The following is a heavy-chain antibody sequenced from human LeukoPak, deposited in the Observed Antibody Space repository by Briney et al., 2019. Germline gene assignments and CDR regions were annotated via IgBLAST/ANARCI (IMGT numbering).Heavy chain of an antibody. CDR2: MKEDGSVI. D-gene: IGHD3-10*01. J-gene: IGHJ4*02. CDR3: ARGGRPDY. Sequence: GGSLRLSWAASGFTFTRQTMSWVRQAPGKGLEWVASMKEDGSVINYVDSVKGRFTISRDNAKNSLFLQMNSLRAEDAAVYYCARGGRPDYWGQGTLVTVSS. V-gene: IGHV3-7*01. CDR1: GFTFTRQT.